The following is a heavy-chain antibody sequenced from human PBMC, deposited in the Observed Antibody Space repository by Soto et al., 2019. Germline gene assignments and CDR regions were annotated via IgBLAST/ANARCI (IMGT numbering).Heavy chain of an antibody. Sequence: EVQLVESGGVVVQPGGSLRLSCAASGFTFDDYTMHWVRQAPGKGLEWVSLISWDGGSTYYADSVKGRFTISRDNSKNSLYLHMNSLRTEDTALYYCAKNRGSSAYYYYGMDVWGQGTTVTVSS. CDR1: GFTFDDYT. J-gene: IGHJ6*02. V-gene: IGHV3-43*01. CDR3: AKNRGSSAYYYYGMDV. D-gene: IGHD6-6*01. CDR2: ISWDGGST.